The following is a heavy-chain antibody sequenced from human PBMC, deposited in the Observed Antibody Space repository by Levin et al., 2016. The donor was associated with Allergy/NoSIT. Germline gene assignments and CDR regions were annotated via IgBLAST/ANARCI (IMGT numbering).Heavy chain of an antibody. Sequence: SVKVSCKASGGTFSSYAISWVRQAPGQGLEWMGGIIPIFGIANYAQKFQGRVTITADKSTSTAYMELSSLRSEDTAVYYCARGWNGFLVPPGYYYGMDVWGQGTTVTVSS. D-gene: IGHD1-1*01. V-gene: IGHV1-69*10. CDR2: IIPIFGIA. CDR3: ARGWNGFLVPPGYYYGMDV. J-gene: IGHJ6*02. CDR1: GGTFSSYA.